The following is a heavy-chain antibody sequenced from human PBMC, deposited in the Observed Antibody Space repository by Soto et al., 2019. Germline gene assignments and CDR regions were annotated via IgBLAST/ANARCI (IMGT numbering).Heavy chain of an antibody. CDR3: AREDSIIIPAVSDF. D-gene: IGHD2-2*01. CDR2: ISKSDYT. CDR1: GFAFNNYG. J-gene: IGHJ4*02. V-gene: IGHV3-21*01. Sequence: GGSLRLSCTVSGFAFNNYGINWVRQAPGKGLEWVSSISKSDYTYYSDSVKGRFAISRDNTKSSVSLQMNTLRVEDTAVYYCAREDSIIIPAVSDFWGQGTLVTAPQ.